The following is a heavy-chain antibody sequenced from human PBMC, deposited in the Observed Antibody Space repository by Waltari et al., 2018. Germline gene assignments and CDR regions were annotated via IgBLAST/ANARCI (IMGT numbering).Heavy chain of an antibody. CDR1: GGSITSNRHY. CDR3: ATYIGASIGTAAFDF. V-gene: IGHV4-39*01. D-gene: IGHD5-12*01. Sequence: QLQLQESGPGLVKPSETLSLSCSVSGGSITSNRHYWGWIRQPPGQGLEWIGTISYNGATYSSPYLRGRVTVSRDTSMNQLSLKLGSVTAAETAVYYCATYIGASIGTAAFDFWGKGTMVTVSS. CDR2: ISYNGAT. J-gene: IGHJ3*01.